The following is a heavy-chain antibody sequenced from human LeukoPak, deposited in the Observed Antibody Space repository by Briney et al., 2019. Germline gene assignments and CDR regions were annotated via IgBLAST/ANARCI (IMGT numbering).Heavy chain of an antibody. CDR1: GYTFTSYA. V-gene: IGHV1-3*02. D-gene: IGHD6-13*01. CDR3: ARDLGIAAAGGGAFDI. J-gene: IGHJ3*02. Sequence: ASVKVSCKASGYTFTSYAMHWVRQAPGQRLEWMGWSNAGNGNTKYSQEFQGRVTITRDTSASTAYMELSSLRSEDMAVYYCARDLGIAAAGGGAFDIWGQGTMVTVSS. CDR2: SNAGNGNT.